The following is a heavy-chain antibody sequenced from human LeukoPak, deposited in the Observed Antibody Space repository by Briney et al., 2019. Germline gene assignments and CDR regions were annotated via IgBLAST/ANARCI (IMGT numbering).Heavy chain of an antibody. CDR1: GHTFTSYD. J-gene: IGHJ5*02. CDR2: MNPNSGNT. Sequence: ASVKVSCKASGHTFTSYDINWVRQATGQGLGWMGWMNPNSGNTAYAQKFQGRVTMTRNTSISTAYMEPSSLRSEDTAVYYCAREDYYDSGSFDPWGQGTLVTVSS. V-gene: IGHV1-8*02. D-gene: IGHD3-22*01. CDR3: AREDYYDSGSFDP.